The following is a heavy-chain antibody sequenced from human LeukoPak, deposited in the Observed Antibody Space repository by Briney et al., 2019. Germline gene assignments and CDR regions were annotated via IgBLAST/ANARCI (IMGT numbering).Heavy chain of an antibody. D-gene: IGHD3-22*01. CDR2: ISSSSSYI. CDR3: ARADYDSSGPDY. Sequence: PGGSLRLSCAASGFTFSSYSMNWVRQAPGKGLEWVSPISSSSSYIYYADSVKGRFTISRDNAKNSLYLQVNSLRAEDTAVYYCARADYDSSGPDYWGQGTLVTVSS. V-gene: IGHV3-21*01. J-gene: IGHJ4*02. CDR1: GFTFSSYS.